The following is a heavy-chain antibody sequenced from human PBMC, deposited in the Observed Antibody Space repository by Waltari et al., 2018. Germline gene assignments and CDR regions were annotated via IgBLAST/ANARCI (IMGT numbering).Heavy chain of an antibody. V-gene: IGHV3-7*03. CDR3: ARDSSPGDSSAWYDAFDV. J-gene: IGHJ3*01. CDR2: LKKDESVK. D-gene: IGHD6-19*01. Sequence: EAQLEESGGGVVQPGGSLGCACAASVFFVGPYWMLWVRQAPGKGLEWVANLKKDESVKHYMDSVKGRFTISRDNAKNSLYLQMSSLRADDTAVYYCARDSSPGDSSAWYDAFDVWGRGTMVTVSS. CDR1: VFFVGPYW.